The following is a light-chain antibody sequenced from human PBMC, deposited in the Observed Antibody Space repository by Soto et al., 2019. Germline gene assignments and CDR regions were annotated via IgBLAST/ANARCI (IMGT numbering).Light chain of an antibody. CDR3: QQYNRYWT. CDR2: KAS. CDR1: QSISSW. J-gene: IGKJ1*01. Sequence: DIQLTQSPSTLSASVGDRVTITCRASQSISSWLAWYQQKPGKAPKLLIYKASSLESGVPSRFSGSGSETEFTLTISSLLPDDFATYYCQQYNRYWTFGQGTKVDI. V-gene: IGKV1-5*03.